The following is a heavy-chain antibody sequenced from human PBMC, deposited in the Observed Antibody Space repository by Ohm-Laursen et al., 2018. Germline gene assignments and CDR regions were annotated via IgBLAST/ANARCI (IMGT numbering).Heavy chain of an antibody. Sequence: RSLRLSCTAPGFTFGDYAMSWVRQAPGRGLEWVGFIRSKAYGGTTEYAASVKGRFTISRDDSKRIVYLQMNSLKTEDTAVYYCTRGYSSSSPYGLHWGQGTLVTVSS. J-gene: IGHJ1*01. CDR1: GFTFGDYA. V-gene: IGHV3-49*04. CDR3: TRGYSSSSPYGLH. D-gene: IGHD2-2*01. CDR2: IRSKAYGGTT.